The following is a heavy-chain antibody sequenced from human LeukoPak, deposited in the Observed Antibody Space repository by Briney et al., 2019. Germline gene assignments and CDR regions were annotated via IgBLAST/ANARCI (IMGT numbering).Heavy chain of an antibody. CDR1: GFTFSSYW. CDR2: INTDGSDT. J-gene: IGHJ3*02. D-gene: IGHD3-22*01. Sequence: GGSLRLSCAASGFTFSSYWVRWVRHAPGKGLVWVSRINTDGSDTRYADSVKGRFTISRDNAKNTLSLQMNSLRAEDTAVYYCARGVVANAFDIWGQGTMATVSS. V-gene: IGHV3-74*01. CDR3: ARGVVANAFDI.